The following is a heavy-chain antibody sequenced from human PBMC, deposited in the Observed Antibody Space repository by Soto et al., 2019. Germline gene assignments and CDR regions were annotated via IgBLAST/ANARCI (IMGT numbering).Heavy chain of an antibody. Sequence: ASVKVSCKASGYTFTGYYMHWVRQAPGQGLEWMGWINPNSGGTNYAQKFQGRVTMTRDTSISTAYMELSRLRSDDTAVYYCASRQDTAMVRRSDYWGQGTLVTISS. V-gene: IGHV1-2*02. J-gene: IGHJ4*02. D-gene: IGHD5-18*01. CDR2: INPNSGGT. CDR1: GYTFTGYY. CDR3: ASRQDTAMVRRSDY.